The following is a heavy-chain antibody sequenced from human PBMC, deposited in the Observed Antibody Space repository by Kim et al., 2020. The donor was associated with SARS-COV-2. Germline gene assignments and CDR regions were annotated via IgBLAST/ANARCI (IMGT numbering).Heavy chain of an antibody. CDR3: VKGGVAGLGRDSYDP. J-gene: IGHJ5*02. D-gene: IGHD3-3*01. V-gene: IGHV3-64D*09. Sequence: GSVKGRFTISRNNSKNTMYRQMSSLRAEDTAVYYCVKGGVAGLGRDSYDPWGQGTLVTVSS.